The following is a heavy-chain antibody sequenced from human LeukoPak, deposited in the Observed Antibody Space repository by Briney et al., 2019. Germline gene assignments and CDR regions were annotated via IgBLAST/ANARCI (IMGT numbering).Heavy chain of an antibody. CDR3: ARFGSDSFGYKYYFDS. D-gene: IGHD3-22*01. V-gene: IGHV4-61*08. CDR2: INYSGTT. CDR1: GGPISSDDYY. J-gene: IGHJ4*02. Sequence: SETLSLTCTVSGGPISSDDYYWSWIRQPPGKGLEWIGYINYSGTTNYNPSLKSRVTISVDTSKNHFSLRLNSVTAADTAVYFCARFGSDSFGYKYYFDSWGQGILVTVSS.